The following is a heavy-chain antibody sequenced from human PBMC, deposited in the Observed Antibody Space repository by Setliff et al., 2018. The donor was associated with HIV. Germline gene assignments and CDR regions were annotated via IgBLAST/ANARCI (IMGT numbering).Heavy chain of an antibody. D-gene: IGHD6-19*01. CDR3: AREGLAVAGLNWFDP. Sequence: PSETLSLTCTVSGYSISSGFYWGWIRQPPGKGLEWIGSIYHSGSTYYNPSVQSPVTISVDTSKNQFSLKLSSVTAADTAVYYCAREGLAVAGLNWFDPWGQGTLVTVSS. J-gene: IGHJ5*02. V-gene: IGHV4-38-2*02. CDR2: IYHSGST. CDR1: GYSISSGFY.